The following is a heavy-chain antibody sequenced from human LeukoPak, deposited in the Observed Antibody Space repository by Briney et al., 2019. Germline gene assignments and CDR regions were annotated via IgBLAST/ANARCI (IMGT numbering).Heavy chain of an antibody. CDR3: ARGWLSLDY. J-gene: IGHJ4*02. D-gene: IGHD3-22*01. CDR1: GGSISSGGYS. V-gene: IGHV4-30-2*01. Sequence: SGTLSLTCAVSGGSISSGGYSWSWIRQPPGKGLEWIGYIYHSGSTYYNPSLKSRVTISVDRSKNQFSLKLSSVTAADTAVYYCARGWLSLDYWGQGTLVTVSS. CDR2: IYHSGST.